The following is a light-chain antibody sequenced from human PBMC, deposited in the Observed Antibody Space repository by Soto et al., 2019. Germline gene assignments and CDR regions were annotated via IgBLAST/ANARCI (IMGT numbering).Light chain of an antibody. V-gene: IGKV3-11*01. CDR2: DAS. CDR1: QSISSY. J-gene: IGKJ4*01. Sequence: EIVLTQSPATLSLSPGERATLSCRASQSISSYLAWYQQKSGQAPRLLIYDASNRATGIPARFSGSGSGTDFTLTINRLEPEDFAVYYCQQRSNWPLTFGGGTKVEIK. CDR3: QQRSNWPLT.